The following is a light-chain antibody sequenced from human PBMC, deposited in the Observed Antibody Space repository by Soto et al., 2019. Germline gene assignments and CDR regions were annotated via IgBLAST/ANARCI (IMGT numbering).Light chain of an antibody. V-gene: IGKV3-15*01. J-gene: IGKJ1*01. CDR2: GAS. CDR3: QQYNNWPRWT. CDR1: QSVSSN. Sequence: IVMTQSPATLSVSPGERATLSCRASQSVSSNLAWYQQKPGQAPRLLIYGASTRATGIPARFSGSGSGTEFTLTISSLQSEDFAVYYCQQYNNWPRWTFGQETKVDIK.